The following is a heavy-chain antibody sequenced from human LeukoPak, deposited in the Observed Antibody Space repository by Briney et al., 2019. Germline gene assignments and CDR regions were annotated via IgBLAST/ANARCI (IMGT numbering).Heavy chain of an antibody. J-gene: IGHJ4*02. CDR1: GFTFSSYG. Sequence: GGSLRLSCAASGFTFSSYGMSWVRQAPGKGLEWVSAISGSGGSTYYADSVKGRFTISRDNSKNTLYLQMNSLRAEDTAVYYCAKEGPGTRDTGAALVVFDYWGQGTLVTVSS. CDR3: AKEGPGTRDTGAALVVFDY. V-gene: IGHV3-23*01. D-gene: IGHD2-15*01. CDR2: ISGSGGST.